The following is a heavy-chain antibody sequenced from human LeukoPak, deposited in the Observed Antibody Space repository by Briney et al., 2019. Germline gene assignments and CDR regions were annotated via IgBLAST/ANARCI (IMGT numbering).Heavy chain of an antibody. CDR3: AGDCGGDCPSPDAFDI. CDR2: IYSGGST. D-gene: IGHD2-21*02. CDR1: GFTVSSNY. V-gene: IGHV3-53*01. J-gene: IGHJ3*02. Sequence: GGSLRLSCAASGFTVSSNYMSWVRQAPGKGLERVAVIYSGGSTYYADSVKGRFTISRDNSKNTLYLQMNSLRAEDTAVYYCAGDCGGDCPSPDAFDIWGQGTMVTVSS.